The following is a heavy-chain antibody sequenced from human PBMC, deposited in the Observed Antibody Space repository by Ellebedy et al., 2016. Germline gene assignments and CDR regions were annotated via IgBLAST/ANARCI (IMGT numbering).Heavy chain of an antibody. J-gene: IGHJ4*02. CDR2: ISYDGSNK. V-gene: IGHV3-30-3*01. D-gene: IGHD6-19*01. Sequence: GGSLRLSXAASGFTFSSYAMHWVRQAPGKGLEWVAVISYDGSNKHYADSVKGRFTISRDNSKNTLYLQMNSLRAEDTAVYYCARDEIEAVAGTRYFDYWGQGTLVTVSS. CDR3: ARDEIEAVAGTRYFDY. CDR1: GFTFSSYA.